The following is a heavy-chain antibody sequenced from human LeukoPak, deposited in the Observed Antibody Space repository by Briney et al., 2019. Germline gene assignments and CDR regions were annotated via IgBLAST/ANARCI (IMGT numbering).Heavy chain of an antibody. D-gene: IGHD3-10*02. CDR2: AGWAGGTT. Sequence: GGSLRLSCATSGFNFDHYTIHWVRQAPGKGLEWVSLAGWAGGTTFYSDSVRGRFTISRDSGRKSVYLQMNSLTADDTAFYFCAKELDTMFFDYWGQGALVTVSS. CDR1: GFNFDHYT. J-gene: IGHJ4*02. V-gene: IGHV3-43*01. CDR3: AKELDTMFFDY.